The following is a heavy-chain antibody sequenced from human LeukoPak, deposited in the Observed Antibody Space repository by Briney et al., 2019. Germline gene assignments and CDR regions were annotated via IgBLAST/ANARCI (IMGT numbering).Heavy chain of an antibody. V-gene: IGHV1-8*02. Sequence: GASVKVSCKASGYTFTSYGISWVRQATGQGLEWMGWMDPKNGNTGYAQKFQGRVTMTSDTSISTAYMELSSLRSEDTAVYYCARVPGTTDFLTGYYGWGQGTLVTVSS. D-gene: IGHD3/OR15-3a*01. J-gene: IGHJ4*02. CDR1: GYTFTSYG. CDR3: ARVPGTTDFLTGYYG. CDR2: MDPKNGNT.